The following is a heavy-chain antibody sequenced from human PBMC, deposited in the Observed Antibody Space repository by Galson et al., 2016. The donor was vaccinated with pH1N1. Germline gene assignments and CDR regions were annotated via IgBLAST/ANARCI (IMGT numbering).Heavy chain of an antibody. CDR1: GYIFTDHY. Sequence: SVKVSCKASGYIFTDHYIHWVRQAPGQGLEWMGWINPSSGGTKYAQKFQGRVTMTRDTSISTVYMDLKSLKFDDTAVYYCTTQDKNWFDPWGQGTLVSVSS. CDR3: TTQDKNWFDP. J-gene: IGHJ5*02. V-gene: IGHV1-2*02. CDR2: INPSSGGT.